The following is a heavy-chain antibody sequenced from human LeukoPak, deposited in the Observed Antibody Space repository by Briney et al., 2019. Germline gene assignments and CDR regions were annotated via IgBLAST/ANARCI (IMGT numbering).Heavy chain of an antibody. CDR2: IYYTGST. D-gene: IGHD2-15*01. CDR3: ARAGGRPVAAETHGYYYYMDV. Sequence: SETLSLTCTVSGGSISNYYWTWIRQPPGKGLEWIGYIYYTGSTNYNPSLKSRVTISVDKSKNQFSLKLSSVTAADTAVYYCARAGGRPVAAETHGYYYYMDVWGKGTTVTVSS. V-gene: IGHV4-59*12. J-gene: IGHJ6*03. CDR1: GGSISNYY.